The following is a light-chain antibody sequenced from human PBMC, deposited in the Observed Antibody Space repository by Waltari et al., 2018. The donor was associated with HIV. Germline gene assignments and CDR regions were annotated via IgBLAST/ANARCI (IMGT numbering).Light chain of an antibody. J-gene: IGKJ4*01. V-gene: IGKV4-1*01. Sequence: DIVMTQSPDSLVVSLGERAIITCKSSQSVLYSSNNKNYLAWYQQKPGQPPKLLIYWASTRESGVPDRFSGSGSGTDFTLTISSLQAEDVAVYYCQQYYSTPLTFGGGTKVEIK. CDR3: QQYYSTPLT. CDR1: QSVLYSSNNKNY. CDR2: WAS.